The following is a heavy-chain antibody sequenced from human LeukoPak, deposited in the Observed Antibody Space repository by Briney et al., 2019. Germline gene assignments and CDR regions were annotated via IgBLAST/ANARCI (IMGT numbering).Heavy chain of an antibody. J-gene: IGHJ4*02. V-gene: IGHV4-59*02. Sequence: SETLSLTCTVSGGSVTPSYWSWIRQPPGEGLEWIGNFRYSGNTDYNPSLKSRVTISLDTSKNQFSLRLNSVTAADTAVYYYAATQKWLAFDYWGQGILVTVSS. CDR3: AATQKWLAFDY. CDR2: FRYSGNT. D-gene: IGHD6-19*01. CDR1: GGSVTPSY.